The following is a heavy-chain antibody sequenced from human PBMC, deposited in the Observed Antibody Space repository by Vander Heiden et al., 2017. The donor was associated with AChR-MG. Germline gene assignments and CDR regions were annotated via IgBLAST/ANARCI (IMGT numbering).Heavy chain of an antibody. V-gene: IGHV1-2*02. Sequence: QLQLVQSVAEVKKPGASVQFSCKSSGYTFTGYYMHWVRQDPGQGRESMGWINPISGGTNYAQKFQGRVTMTRDTSISTAYMELSRLRSDDTAVYYCARDLIYCGGDCSHRFDPWGQGTLVTVSS. CDR1: GYTFTGYY. J-gene: IGHJ5*02. CDR3: ARDLIYCGGDCSHRFDP. D-gene: IGHD2-21*01. CDR2: INPISGGT.